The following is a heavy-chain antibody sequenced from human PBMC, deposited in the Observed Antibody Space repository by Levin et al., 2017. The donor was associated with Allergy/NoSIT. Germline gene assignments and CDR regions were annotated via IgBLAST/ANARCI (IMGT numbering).Heavy chain of an antibody. Sequence: GGSLRLSCAASGFTFSSYWMNWVRQAPGKGLECVANIKHDGSDKNYADSAKGRFTISRDNAKKSVFLQMNSLGVEDTAVYYCARNRGWETIDSWGQGTLVIVSS. D-gene: IGHD1-26*01. CDR3: ARNRGWETIDS. CDR2: IKHDGSDK. CDR1: GFTFSSYW. V-gene: IGHV3-7*01. J-gene: IGHJ4*02.